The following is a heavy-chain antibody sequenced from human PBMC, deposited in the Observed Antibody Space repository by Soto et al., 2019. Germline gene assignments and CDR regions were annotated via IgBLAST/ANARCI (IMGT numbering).Heavy chain of an antibody. V-gene: IGHV4-59*01. D-gene: IGHD6-25*01. CDR3: ARIGGYHGPLDY. CDR1: GVSISSYF. CDR2: TYQRGST. J-gene: IGHJ4*02. Sequence: SETLSLTCSVSGVSISSYFCSWIRQAPGGGLEWIGYTYQRGSTNYSPSLKSRVAISLDTSENQCSLKVNSVTAADTAVYYCARIGGYHGPLDYWGQGTPVTVSS.